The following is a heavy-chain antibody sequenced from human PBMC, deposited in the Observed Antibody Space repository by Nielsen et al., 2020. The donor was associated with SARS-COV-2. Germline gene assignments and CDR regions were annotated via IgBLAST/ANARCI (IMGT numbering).Heavy chain of an antibody. V-gene: IGHV3-48*03. D-gene: IGHD5-12*01. CDR1: GFPFSSYE. J-gene: IGHJ4*02. CDR3: ARGRYEVY. CDR2: IGGNGRNI. Sequence: GESLKISCAASGFPFSSYEMNWVRQAPGKALEWLSYIGGNGRNIFYADSVKGRFTISRDNAKNSLYLQMSSLRAEDTAVYYCARGRYEVYWGQGTLVTVSS.